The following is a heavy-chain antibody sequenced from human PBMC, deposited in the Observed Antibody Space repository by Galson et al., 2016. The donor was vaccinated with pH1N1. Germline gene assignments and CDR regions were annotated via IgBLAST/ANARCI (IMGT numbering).Heavy chain of an antibody. J-gene: IGHJ4*02. V-gene: IGHV2-5*02. CDR3: ARNGYGDYVGCFDY. CDR1: GFSLRTSGVG. D-gene: IGHD4-17*01. Sequence: PALVKPTQTLTLTCTFSGFSLRTSGVGVGWIRQPPGKALEWLALIYWDDDKRYSPSLKSRLTITKDTSKNQVVLTMTNMDPVDTATYYCARNGYGDYVGCFDYWGQGTLVTVSS. CDR2: IYWDDDK.